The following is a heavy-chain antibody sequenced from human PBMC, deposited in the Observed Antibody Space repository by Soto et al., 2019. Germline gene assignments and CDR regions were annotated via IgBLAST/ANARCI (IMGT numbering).Heavy chain of an antibody. V-gene: IGHV1-18*01. D-gene: IGHD4-17*01. CDR2: ISAYNGNT. J-gene: IGHJ6*02. CDR1: GYTFTTYG. Sequence: QVQLVQSGAEVKKPGASVKVSCKASGYTFTTYGISWVRQAPGQGLEWMGWISAYNGNTNYALKFQGRVTMTTDTSTSTADRELRSLRSDDTAVYYCARSGDPVDYFYYYGMDVWGQGTTVTVSS. CDR3: ARSGDPVDYFYYYGMDV.